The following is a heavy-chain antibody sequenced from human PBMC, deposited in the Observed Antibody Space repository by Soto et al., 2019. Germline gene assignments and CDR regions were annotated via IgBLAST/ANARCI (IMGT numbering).Heavy chain of an antibody. CDR2: TSGSGGST. J-gene: IGHJ3*02. CDR1: GFTFSSYA. V-gene: IGHV3-23*01. CDR3: AKDSSVIPMIGVVIARRQSDASEM. D-gene: IGHD3-22*01. Sequence: PGGSLRLSCAASGFTFSSYAMSWVRQAPGKGLEWVSATSGSGGSTYYADSVKGRFTISRDNSKNTLYLQMNSLRAEDTAVYYCAKDSSVIPMIGVVIARRQSDASEMWGQGTIVSVS.